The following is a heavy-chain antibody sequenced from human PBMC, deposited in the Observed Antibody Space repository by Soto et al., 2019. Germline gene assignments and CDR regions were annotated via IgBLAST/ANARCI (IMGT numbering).Heavy chain of an antibody. Sequence: SVKVSCKASGYTFTFRYLHWVRQAPGQAREWMGWITPFKSDTNYAQKFQDRVTITRDRSVSTAYMELSNLRSDDTAMYYCARSPFAGSDAFDTWGQGTMVTVSS. CDR3: ARSPFAGSDAFDT. J-gene: IGHJ3*02. V-gene: IGHV1-45*02. CDR2: ITPFKSDT. CDR1: GYTFTFRY. D-gene: IGHD1-1*01.